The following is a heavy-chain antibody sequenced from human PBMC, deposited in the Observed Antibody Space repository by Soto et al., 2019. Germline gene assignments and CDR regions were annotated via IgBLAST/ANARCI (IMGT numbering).Heavy chain of an antibody. J-gene: IGHJ4*02. CDR3: ARDSDFCTGGSCYGNFDF. V-gene: IGHV4-31*03. CDR1: GGSISSGTYY. Sequence: QVQLQESGPGLVKPSQTLSLTCTVSGGSISSGTYYWTWIRQRPGKGLEWIGFIYYSGRTYYNPSLKSRTTISLDTSENQFSLRLSSVTAADTAVYYCARDSDFCTGGSCYGNFDFWGQGTLVTVSS. CDR2: IYYSGRT. D-gene: IGHD2-15*01.